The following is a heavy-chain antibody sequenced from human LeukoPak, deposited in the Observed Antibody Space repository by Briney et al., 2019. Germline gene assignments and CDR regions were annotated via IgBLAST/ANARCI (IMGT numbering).Heavy chain of an antibody. CDR3: ARSGHCSSTSCSGDF. CDR2: ISYDGSNK. V-gene: IGHV3-30*14. J-gene: IGHJ4*02. CDR1: GFTFSSYA. Sequence: GGSLRLSCAASGFTFSSYAMHWVRQAPGKGLEWVAVISYDGSNKYYADSVKGRFTISRDNSKNTLYLQMGSLTAEDMAVYYCARSGHCSSTSCSGDFWGQGTLVTVSS. D-gene: IGHD2-2*01.